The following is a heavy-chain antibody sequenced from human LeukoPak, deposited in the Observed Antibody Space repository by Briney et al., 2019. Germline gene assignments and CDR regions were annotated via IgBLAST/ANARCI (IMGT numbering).Heavy chain of an antibody. D-gene: IGHD3-10*01. J-gene: IGHJ4*02. CDR3: ARGHTWFPKSFGY. CDR2: ISSTSSYI. CDR1: GFTFSNYA. Sequence: PGGSLRLSCAASGFTFSNYAMTWVRQAPGKGLEWVSSISSTSSYIYFADSMKGRFTISRDNAKNSLFLQMNSLRAGDTAVYYCARGHTWFPKSFGYWGQGALVTVSS. V-gene: IGHV3-21*01.